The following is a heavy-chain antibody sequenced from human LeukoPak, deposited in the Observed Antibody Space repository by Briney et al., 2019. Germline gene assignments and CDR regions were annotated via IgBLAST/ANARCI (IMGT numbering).Heavy chain of an antibody. D-gene: IGHD3-3*01. V-gene: IGHV1-69*06. J-gene: IGHJ4*02. CDR3: ARADQNYDFWSGYGY. CDR1: GGTFSSYA. Sequence: ASVKVSCKASGGTFSSYAISWVRQAPGQGLEWMGGIIPIFGTANYAQKFQGRVTITADKSTSTAYMELSSLRSEDTAVYYCARADQNYDFWSGYGYWGQGTLVTVSS. CDR2: IIPIFGTA.